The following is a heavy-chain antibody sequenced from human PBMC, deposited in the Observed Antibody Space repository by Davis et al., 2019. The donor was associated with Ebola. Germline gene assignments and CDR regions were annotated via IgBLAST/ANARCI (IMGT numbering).Heavy chain of an antibody. D-gene: IGHD3-10*01. CDR2: INPNSGGT. Sequence: AASVKVSCKASGYTFTGYYMHWVRQAPGQGLEWMGWINPNSGGTNYVQKFQGWVTMTRDTSISTAYMELSRLRSDDTAVYYCARDPHYYGSGRNYYGMDVWGQGTTVTVSS. CDR3: ARDPHYYGSGRNYYGMDV. V-gene: IGHV1-2*04. CDR1: GYTFTGYY. J-gene: IGHJ6*02.